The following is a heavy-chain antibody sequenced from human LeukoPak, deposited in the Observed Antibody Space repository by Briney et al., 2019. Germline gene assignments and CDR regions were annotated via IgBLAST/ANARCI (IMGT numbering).Heavy chain of an antibody. J-gene: IGHJ2*01. CDR1: GYSFTSYG. CDR3: ARDSVSGWPHWYFDL. Sequence: GESLKISCKGSGYSFTSYGISWVRQAPGQGLEWMGWISAYNGNTNYAQKLQGRVTMTTDTSTSTAYMELRSLRSDDTAVYYCARDSVSGWPHWYFDLWGRGTLVTVSS. V-gene: IGHV1-18*01. CDR2: ISAYNGNT. D-gene: IGHD6-19*01.